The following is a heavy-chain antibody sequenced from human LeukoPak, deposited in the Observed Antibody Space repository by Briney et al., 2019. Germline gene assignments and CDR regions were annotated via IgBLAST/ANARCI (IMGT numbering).Heavy chain of an antibody. CDR3: ARGHYSSGWRRSTPFDY. V-gene: IGHV4-34*01. CDR1: GGSFSGYY. D-gene: IGHD6-19*01. Sequence: SETLSLTCAVYGGSFSGYYWSWIRQPPGKGLEWIGEINHSGSTNYNPSLKSRVTISVDTSKHQFSLKLSSVTAADTAVYYCARGHYSSGWRRSTPFDYWGQGTLVTVSS. J-gene: IGHJ4*02. CDR2: INHSGST.